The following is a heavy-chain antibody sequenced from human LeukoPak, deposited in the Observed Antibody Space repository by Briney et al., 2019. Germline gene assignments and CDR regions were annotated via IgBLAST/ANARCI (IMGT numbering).Heavy chain of an antibody. CDR2: ISYDGSNK. V-gene: IGHV3-30-3*01. J-gene: IGHJ4*02. CDR1: GFTFSSYA. CDR3: ARDQVLRFSGAFDY. D-gene: IGHD3-3*01. Sequence: PGRSLRLSCAASGFTFSSYAMHWVRQAPGKGLEWVAVISYDGSNKYYADSVKGRFTISRDNSKNTLYLQMSSLRAEDTAVYYCARDQVLRFSGAFDYWGQGTLVTVSS.